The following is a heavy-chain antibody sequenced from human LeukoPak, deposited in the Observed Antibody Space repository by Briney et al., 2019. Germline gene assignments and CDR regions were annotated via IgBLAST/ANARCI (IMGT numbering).Heavy chain of an antibody. CDR2: IKQDGSEK. CDR1: GFAFSTYW. V-gene: IGHV3-7*01. Sequence: PGGSLRLSCAASGFAFSTYWMTWVRQAPGKGLEWVANIKQDGSEKYYVDSVKGRFTISRDNAKNSLYLQMNSLRAEDTAVYYCARYYDGSVYNDAFDIWGQGTMVTVSS. CDR3: ARYYDGSVYNDAFDI. D-gene: IGHD3-22*01. J-gene: IGHJ3*02.